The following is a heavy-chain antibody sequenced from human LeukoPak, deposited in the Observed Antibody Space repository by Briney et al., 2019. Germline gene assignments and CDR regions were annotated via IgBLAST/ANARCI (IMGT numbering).Heavy chain of an antibody. CDR1: GGTFISYA. J-gene: IGHJ3*02. CDR3: ARDLIPGIAAAATDAFDI. D-gene: IGHD6-13*01. Sequence: SVKVSCKASGGTFISYAISWVRQAPGQGLEWMGRIIPSFGTANYAQNFQGRVTITTDESTSTVYMELRSLRSDDTAVYYCARDLIPGIAAAATDAFDIWGQGTMVTVSS. CDR2: IIPSFGTA. V-gene: IGHV1-69*05.